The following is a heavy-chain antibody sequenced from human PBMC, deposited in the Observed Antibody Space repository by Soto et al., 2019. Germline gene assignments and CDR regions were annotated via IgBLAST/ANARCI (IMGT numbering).Heavy chain of an antibody. V-gene: IGHV4-31*03. D-gene: IGHD3-10*02. CDR1: SGSISSGYY. J-gene: IGHJ6*03. CDR3: ASTDYVAYYMDV. CDR2: IYYSGNT. Sequence: TLSLTCSVSSGSISSGYYWTWIRQHPGKGLEWIGYIYYSGNTYYNPSLKSRVTISVDTSKNQFSLKLSSVTAADTAVYYCASTDYVAYYMDVWGQGTTVTVSS.